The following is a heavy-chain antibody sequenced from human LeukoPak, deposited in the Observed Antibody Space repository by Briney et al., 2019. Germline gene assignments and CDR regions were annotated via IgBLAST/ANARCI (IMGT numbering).Heavy chain of an antibody. Sequence: GGSLRLSCAASGFTFSSYAMSWVRQAPGKGLEWVSAISGSGGSTYYADSVKGRFTISRDNSKNTLYLQMNSLRAEDTAVYYCAKDLGRSGWYDDAFDIWGQGTMVTVSS. V-gene: IGHV3-23*01. CDR3: AKDLGRSGWYDDAFDI. CDR1: GFTFSSYA. D-gene: IGHD6-19*01. CDR2: ISGSGGST. J-gene: IGHJ3*02.